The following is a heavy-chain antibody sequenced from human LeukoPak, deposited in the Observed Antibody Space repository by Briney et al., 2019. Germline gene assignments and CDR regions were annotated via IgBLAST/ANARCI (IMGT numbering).Heavy chain of an antibody. CDR1: GGSISSSS. V-gene: IGHV3-30*03. CDR2: ISNDGSDK. CDR3: ALPSSGWRFDY. Sequence: PSETLSLTCTVSGGSISSSSYYWGWIRQPPGKGLEWVAMISNDGSDKDYVDSVKGRFTISRDNSKNTLYLQMNSLRAEDTAVYYCALPSSGWRFDYWGQGTLVTVSS. D-gene: IGHD6-19*01. J-gene: IGHJ4*02.